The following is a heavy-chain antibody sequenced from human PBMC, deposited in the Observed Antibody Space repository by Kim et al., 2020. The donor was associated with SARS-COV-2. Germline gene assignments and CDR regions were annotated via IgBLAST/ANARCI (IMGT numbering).Heavy chain of an antibody. V-gene: IGHV4-34*01. CDR1: GGSFSGYY. D-gene: IGHD2-2*02. CDR3: ARGNDIVVVPAAIGVAWFDP. J-gene: IGHJ5*02. Sequence: SETLSLTCAVYGGSFSGYYWSWIRQPPGKGLEWIGEINHSGSTNYNPSLKSRVTISVDTSKNQFSLKLSSVTAADTAVYYCARGNDIVVVPAAIGVAWFDPWGQGTLVTVSS. CDR2: INHSGST.